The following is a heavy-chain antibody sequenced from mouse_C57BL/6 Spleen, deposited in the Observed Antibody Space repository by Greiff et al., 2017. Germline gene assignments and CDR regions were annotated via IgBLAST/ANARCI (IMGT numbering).Heavy chain of an antibody. CDR3: ARAPDFRYFDV. CDR2: INPYNGGT. Sequence: EVQLQASGPVLVKPGASVKMSCKASGYTFTDFYMNWVKQSHGMSLEWIGVINPYNGGTSYNQKFKGKATLTVDKSSSTAYMELDSLTSEDSAVYYCARAPDFRYFDVWGTGTTVTVSS. CDR1: GYTFTDFY. V-gene: IGHV1-19*01. J-gene: IGHJ1*03.